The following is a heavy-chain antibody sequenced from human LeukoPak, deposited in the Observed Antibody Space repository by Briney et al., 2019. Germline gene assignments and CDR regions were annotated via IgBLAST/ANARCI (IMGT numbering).Heavy chain of an antibody. Sequence: GSLRLSCAASGFTVSSNYMSWVRQAPGKGLEWVSGIYSGGSTYYADSVKGRFTISRDNSKNALYLQMNSLRAEDTAVYYCARDVRYSYGFDWGQGTLVTVSS. D-gene: IGHD5-18*01. V-gene: IGHV3-53*01. J-gene: IGHJ4*02. CDR3: ARDVRYSYGFD. CDR1: GFTVSSNY. CDR2: IYSGGST.